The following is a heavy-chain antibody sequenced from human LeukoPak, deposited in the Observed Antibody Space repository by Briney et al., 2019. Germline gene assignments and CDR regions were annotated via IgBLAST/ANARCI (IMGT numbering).Heavy chain of an antibody. D-gene: IGHD1-26*01. CDR2: INHNGNVN. Sequence: GGSLRLSCAASGFTFSSYWMNWARQAPGKGLEWVASINHNGNVNYYVDSVKGRFTISRDNAKNSLYLQMSNLRAEDTAVYYCAKGGKWDVTPFDYWGQGTLVTVSS. CDR1: GFTFSSYW. CDR3: AKGGKWDVTPFDY. V-gene: IGHV3-7*03. J-gene: IGHJ4*02.